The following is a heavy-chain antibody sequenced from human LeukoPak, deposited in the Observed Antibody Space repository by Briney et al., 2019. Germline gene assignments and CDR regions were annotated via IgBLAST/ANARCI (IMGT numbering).Heavy chain of an antibody. CDR2: MSPNSGNT. J-gene: IGHJ4*02. V-gene: IGHV1-8*01. Sequence: GASVKVSCKASGYTFTSCDINWMRQATGQGLEWMGWMSPNSGNTGYAQKFQGRVTMTRDTSTGTAYLELSSLRSEDSAVYYCVRTPPNWGADFWGQGTLVTVSS. CDR3: VRTPPNWGADF. D-gene: IGHD7-27*01. CDR1: GYTFTSCD.